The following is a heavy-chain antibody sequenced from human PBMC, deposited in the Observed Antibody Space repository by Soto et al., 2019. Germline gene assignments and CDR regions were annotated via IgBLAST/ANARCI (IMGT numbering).Heavy chain of an antibody. D-gene: IGHD6-19*01. J-gene: IGHJ4*02. CDR2: FDPEDGET. Sequence: ASVKVSCKVSGYTRTELSMHCVLQSPLKGLEWMGGFDPEDGETIYAQKFQGRVTMTEDTSTDTAYMELSSLRSEDTAVYYCATLYSSGWNFYFDYWGQGTLVTVSS. V-gene: IGHV1-24*01. CDR1: GYTRTELS. CDR3: ATLYSSGWNFYFDY.